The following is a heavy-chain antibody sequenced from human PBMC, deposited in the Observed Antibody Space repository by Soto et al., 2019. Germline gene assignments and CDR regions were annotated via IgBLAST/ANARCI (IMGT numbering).Heavy chain of an antibody. CDR3: EKTTVTRWFDT. CDR2: ISSSGSTI. V-gene: IGHV3-48*03. Sequence: XGSLRLSRSASGFTFGSYALNWVRQAPGKGLEWVSYISSSGSTIYYADSVKGRFTISRDNAKNSLYLQMNSLRAEDTAVYYCEKTTVTRWFDTWGHGTLVTVSS. J-gene: IGHJ5*01. D-gene: IGHD4-4*01. CDR1: GFTFGSYA.